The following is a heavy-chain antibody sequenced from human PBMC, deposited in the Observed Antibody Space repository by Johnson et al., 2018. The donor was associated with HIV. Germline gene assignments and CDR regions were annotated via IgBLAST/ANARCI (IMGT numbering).Heavy chain of an antibody. Sequence: EVQVVESGGGLVQPGGSLRLSCAASRLTVSSNYMTWVRQAPGKGLEWVSVLTSGGDTWYADSVKGRFTISRDNSKNTLYLQMNSLRAEDTAVYYCANKPEQWLVADDAFDIWGQGTMVTVSS. CDR3: ANKPEQWLVADDAFDI. CDR1: RLTVSSNY. V-gene: IGHV3-66*02. D-gene: IGHD6-19*01. J-gene: IGHJ3*02. CDR2: LTSGGDT.